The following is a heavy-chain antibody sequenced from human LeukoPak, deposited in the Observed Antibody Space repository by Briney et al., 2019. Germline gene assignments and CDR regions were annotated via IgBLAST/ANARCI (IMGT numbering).Heavy chain of an antibody. CDR1: GGSISNFY. V-gene: IGHV4-59*12. J-gene: IGHJ4*02. CDR2: IYYSGST. CDR3: AREGGPYRPLDY. Sequence: SETLSLTCTVSGGSISNFYWSWIRQPPGKGLDWIGYIYYSGSTNYTPSLKSRVTISVDTSKSQFSLKLSSVTAADTAVYYCAREGGPYRPLDYTGQGTLVTVSS.